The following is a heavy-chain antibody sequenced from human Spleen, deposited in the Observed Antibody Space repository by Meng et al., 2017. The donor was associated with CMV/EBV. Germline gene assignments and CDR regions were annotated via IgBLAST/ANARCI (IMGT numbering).Heavy chain of an antibody. CDR2: ISYEGSTK. CDR1: GFTFSSYG. J-gene: IGHJ6*02. V-gene: IGHV3-30*19. CDR3: AREVADFWSGSYNRLYYYYYGMDV. D-gene: IGHD3-3*01. Sequence: GGSLRLSCAASGFTFSSYGMHWVRQAPGKGLEWVAVISYEGSTKYYADSVKGRFTIPRDSSKNTLYLQMSSLRGEDTAVYYCAREVADFWSGSYNRLYYYYYGMDVWGQGTTVTVSS.